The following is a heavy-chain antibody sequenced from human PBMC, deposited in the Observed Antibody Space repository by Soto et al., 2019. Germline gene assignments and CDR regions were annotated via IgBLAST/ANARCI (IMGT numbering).Heavy chain of an antibody. V-gene: IGHV1-69*01. CDR1: GGTFSSYA. CDR2: IIPIFGTA. Sequence: QVQLVQSGAEVKKPGSSVKVSCKASGGTFSSYAISWVRQAPGQGLEWMGGIIPIFGTANYAQKFQGRVTITAVESTRTAYMELSSLRSEDKDVYYCARGRADEDTAMAAICYYYGMDVWGQGTTVTVSS. D-gene: IGHD5-18*01. J-gene: IGHJ6*02. CDR3: ARGRADEDTAMAAICYYYGMDV.